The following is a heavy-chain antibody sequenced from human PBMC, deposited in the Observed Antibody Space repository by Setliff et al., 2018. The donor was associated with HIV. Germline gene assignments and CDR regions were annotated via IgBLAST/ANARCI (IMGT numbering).Heavy chain of an antibody. J-gene: IGHJ4*02. V-gene: IGHV4-4*09. CDR1: GGSININPYS. Sequence: SETLSLTCGVSGGSININPYSWSWIRQPPGKGLEWIGYIYTSGSTNYNPSLTTRVTISIDTSKKLVSLKLSSVTAEDTAVYYCARHANYDFWSGYWGYYFDYWGQGTLVTVSS. CDR2: IYTSGST. CDR3: ARHANYDFWSGYWGYYFDY. D-gene: IGHD3-3*01.